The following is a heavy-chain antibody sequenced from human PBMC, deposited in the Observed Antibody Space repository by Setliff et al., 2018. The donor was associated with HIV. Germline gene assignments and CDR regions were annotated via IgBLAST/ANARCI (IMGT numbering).Heavy chain of an antibody. J-gene: IGHJ4*03. CDR3: ARGYASGYDAYGY. Sequence: SLTCTVSGDSVSSRSYYWSWIRQPPGKGLEWIGYIYYSGSTNYNPSLKSRVTISVDTSKNHFSLKLRSVTAADTAVYYCARGYASGYDAYGYWGQGTMVTVSS. CDR2: IYYSGST. D-gene: IGHD5-12*01. V-gene: IGHV4-61*03. CDR1: GDSVSSRSYY.